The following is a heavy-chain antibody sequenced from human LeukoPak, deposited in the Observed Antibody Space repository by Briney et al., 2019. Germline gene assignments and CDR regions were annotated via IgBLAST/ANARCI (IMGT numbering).Heavy chain of an antibody. Sequence: GGSRRFSCAAPGFTFISYWMSWVGQVPGKGLEWVANIKQDGSEKYYVDSVKGRFTISRDNAKNSLYLQMNSLRAEDTAVYYCAGSYGDWGQGTLVTVSS. CDR2: IKQDGSEK. J-gene: IGHJ4*02. CDR1: GFTFISYW. V-gene: IGHV3-7*01. D-gene: IGHD4-17*01. CDR3: AGSYGD.